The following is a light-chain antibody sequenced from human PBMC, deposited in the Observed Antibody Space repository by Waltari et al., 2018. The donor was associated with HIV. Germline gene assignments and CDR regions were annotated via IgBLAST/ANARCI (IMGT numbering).Light chain of an antibody. Sequence: DIVMTQSPHSLALSLGERATINCKSNQNIFYSSKNANYLAWYQQKPGQSPKLLIYWASSRASGVPDRFSGSGSRTDFTLSISSLQSEDVAVYFCQQYYSTPPTFGQGTRVEIK. V-gene: IGKV4-1*01. J-gene: IGKJ1*01. CDR2: WAS. CDR1: QNIFYSSKNANY. CDR3: QQYYSTPPT.